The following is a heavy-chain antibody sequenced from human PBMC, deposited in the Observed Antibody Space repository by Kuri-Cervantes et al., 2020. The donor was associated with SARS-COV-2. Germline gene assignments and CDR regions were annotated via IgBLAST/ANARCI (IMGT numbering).Heavy chain of an antibody. D-gene: IGHD3-9*01. CDR3: ATPGDDILTGYYNVGDY. Sequence: SVKVSCKASGGTFSSYAISWVRQAPGQGLEWMGGIIPIFGTANYAQKFQGRVTITADESTSTAYMELSSLRSEDTAVYYCATPGDDILTGYYNVGDYWGPGTLVTVSS. J-gene: IGHJ4*01. CDR1: GGTFSSYA. CDR2: IIPIFGTA. V-gene: IGHV1-69*13.